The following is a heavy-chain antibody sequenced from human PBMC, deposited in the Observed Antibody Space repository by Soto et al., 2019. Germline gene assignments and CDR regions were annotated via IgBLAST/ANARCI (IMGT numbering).Heavy chain of an antibody. Sequence: QLQLQESGPGLVKPSETLSLTCTVSGGSISSSSYYWGWIRQPPGKGLEWIGSIYYSGSTYYNPSLKGRVTIPVVTSKNQFSLKLSSVTAADTAVSYCARSMTTVVTLDYWGQGTLVTVSS. V-gene: IGHV4-39*01. D-gene: IGHD4-17*01. CDR1: GGSISSSSYY. CDR3: ARSMTTVVTLDY. CDR2: IYYSGST. J-gene: IGHJ4*02.